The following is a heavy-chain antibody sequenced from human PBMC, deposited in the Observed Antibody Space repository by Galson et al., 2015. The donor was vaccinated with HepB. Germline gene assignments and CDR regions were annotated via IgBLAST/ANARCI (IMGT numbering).Heavy chain of an antibody. V-gene: IGHV7-4-1*02. Sequence: SVKVSCKASGNSFNYYAINWVRQAPGQGLEWMGWINTNNGNPTYAQYFAGRFVFSLDTSVCTTFLQISGLKTEDTAVYYCARDLGPMWGFLRLPFDSWGQGTLVTVSS. CDR3: ARDLGPMWGFLRLPFDS. CDR1: GNSFNYYA. CDR2: INTNNGNP. J-gene: IGHJ4*02. D-gene: IGHD2-21*01.